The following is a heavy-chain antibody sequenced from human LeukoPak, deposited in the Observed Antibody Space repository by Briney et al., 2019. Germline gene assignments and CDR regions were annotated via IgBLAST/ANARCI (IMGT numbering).Heavy chain of an antibody. CDR3: AKDYSSSSVYYFDY. J-gene: IGHJ4*02. CDR2: IWYDGSNK. Sequence: GGSLRLSCAASGFTFSSYGMHWVRQAPGKGLEWVAVIWYDGSNKYYADPVKGRFTISRDNSKNTLYLQMNSLRAEDTAVYYCAKDYSSSSVYYFDYWGQGTLVTVSS. CDR1: GFTFSSYG. D-gene: IGHD6-6*01. V-gene: IGHV3-33*06.